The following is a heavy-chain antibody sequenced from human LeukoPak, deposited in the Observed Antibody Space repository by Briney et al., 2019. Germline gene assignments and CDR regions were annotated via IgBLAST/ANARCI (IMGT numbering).Heavy chain of an antibody. CDR1: GGSISSGDYY. CDR2: IYYSGST. D-gene: IGHD3-22*01. V-gene: IGHV4-61*08. J-gene: IGHJ5*02. CDR3: ARGWDDSGGYPTNWFDP. Sequence: PSETLSLTCTVSGGSISSGDYYWSWIRQPPGKGLEWIGYIYYSGSTYCNPSLKSRVTISLDRSKKQISLRMRSVTAADTAFYYCARGWDDSGGYPTNWFDPWGQGTRVIVSS.